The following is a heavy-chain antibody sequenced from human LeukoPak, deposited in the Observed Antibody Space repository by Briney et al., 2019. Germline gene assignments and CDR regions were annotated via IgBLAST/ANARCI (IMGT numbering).Heavy chain of an antibody. CDR2: IFPAFGSV. Sequence: SVKVSCKATGGTFSDYAFIWVRQAPGQGLEVMGRIFPAFGSVTYAQKFNDRATISADESTSTVFVEVNSLRFEDTGIYYCGRPYGSGNYYNLGLDYWGQGTPVAVSS. D-gene: IGHD3-10*01. CDR1: GGTFSDYA. CDR3: GRPYGSGNYYNLGLDY. V-gene: IGHV1-69*13. J-gene: IGHJ4*02.